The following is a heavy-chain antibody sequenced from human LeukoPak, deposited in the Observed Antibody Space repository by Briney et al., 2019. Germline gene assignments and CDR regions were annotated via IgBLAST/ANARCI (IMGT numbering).Heavy chain of an antibody. CDR3: IVGAANFDY. Sequence: PGGSLRLSCAASGFTFSSYEMNWVRQAPGKGLEWVSYISSSGSTMYYADSVKGRFTISRDNAKNSLYLQMNSLRAEDTAVYYGIVGAANFDYWGRGTLVTVSS. CDR2: ISSSGSTM. J-gene: IGHJ4*02. CDR1: GFTFSSYE. V-gene: IGHV3-48*03. D-gene: IGHD1-26*01.